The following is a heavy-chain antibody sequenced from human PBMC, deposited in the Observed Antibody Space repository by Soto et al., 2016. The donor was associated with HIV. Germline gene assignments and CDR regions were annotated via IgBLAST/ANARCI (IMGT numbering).Heavy chain of an antibody. V-gene: IGHV3-23*01. CDR2: ISGSGGST. J-gene: IGHJ5*02. Sequence: EVQLLESGGGLVQPGGSLRLSCAASGFTFSSSAMSWVRQAPGKGLEWVSAISGSGGSTYYADSLKGRFAISRDNSKNTLYLQMNSLRAEDTAVYYCAKSGNSSGYYYRNWFDPWGQGTLVTVSS. CDR3: AKSGNSSGYYYRNWFDP. CDR1: GFTFSSSA. D-gene: IGHD3-22*01.